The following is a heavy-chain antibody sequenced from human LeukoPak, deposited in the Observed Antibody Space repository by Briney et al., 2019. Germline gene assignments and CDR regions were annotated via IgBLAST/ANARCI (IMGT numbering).Heavy chain of an antibody. CDR3: ARDARYGGNSGYYYGMDV. CDR2: ISSSGSTI. D-gene: IGHD4-23*01. Sequence: PGGSLRLSCAASGFTFSDYYMSWIRQAPGKGLEWVSYISSSGSTIYYADSVKGRFTISRDNAKNSLYLQMNSLRAEDTAVYYCARDARYGGNSGYYYGMDVWGQGTTVTVSS. J-gene: IGHJ6*02. CDR1: GFTFSDYY. V-gene: IGHV3-11*01.